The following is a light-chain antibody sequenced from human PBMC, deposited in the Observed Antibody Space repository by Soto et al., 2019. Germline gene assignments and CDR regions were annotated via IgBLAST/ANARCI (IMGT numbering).Light chain of an antibody. CDR2: FAS. CDR1: QAISGY. J-gene: IGKJ3*01. V-gene: IGKV1-27*01. CDR3: QKDNSAPFT. Sequence: DIPMTQSPSSLSASVGDRVTITCRASQAISGYVAWYQQQPGKPPKLLMYFASTLQSGVPSRFSGSGSGTDFTLTISSLQPEDVAAYYCQKDNSAPFTFGPGTKVEIK.